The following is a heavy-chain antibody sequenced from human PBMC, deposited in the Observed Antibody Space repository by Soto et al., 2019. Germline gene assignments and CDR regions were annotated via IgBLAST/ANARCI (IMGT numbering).Heavy chain of an antibody. V-gene: IGHV3-23*01. D-gene: IGHD6-19*01. CDR1: GFTFSSYA. J-gene: IGHJ5*02. CDR2: ISGSGGST. CDR3: AKAPPAVAPSPRFDP. Sequence: SGFTFSSYAMSWVRQARGQGLEWVSAISGSGGSTYYADSVKGRFTISRDNSKNTLYLQMNSLRAEDTAVYYCAKAPPAVAPSPRFDPWGQGTLVTVSS.